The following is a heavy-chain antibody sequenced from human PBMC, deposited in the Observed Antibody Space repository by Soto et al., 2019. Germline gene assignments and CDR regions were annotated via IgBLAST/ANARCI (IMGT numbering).Heavy chain of an antibody. V-gene: IGHV3-21*01. Sequence: EVQLVESGGGLVKPGGSLRLSCAASGFTFSSYSMNWVRQAPGKGLEWVSSISSSSSYIYYADSVKGRFIISRDNAKNSLYLQMNSLRAEDTAVYYCARARYSSSWGRAYYFDYWGQGTLVTVSS. J-gene: IGHJ4*02. CDR2: ISSSSSYI. CDR3: ARARYSSSWGRAYYFDY. CDR1: GFTFSSYS. D-gene: IGHD6-13*01.